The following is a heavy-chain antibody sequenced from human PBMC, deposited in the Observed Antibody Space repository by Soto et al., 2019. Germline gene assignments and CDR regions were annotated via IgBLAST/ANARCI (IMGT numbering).Heavy chain of an antibody. V-gene: IGHV3-23*01. J-gene: IGHJ4*02. Sequence: EVQLLDSGGGLVQPGGSLRLSCAASGFIFKHYAMNWIRQAPGKGLEWVSSVSGSGDKTYYADSVKGRCTISRDNSKNTLYLDMSSLRAEDTAIYYCATSWFDFLYHFDYWGQGALVLVSS. CDR2: VSGSGDKT. CDR3: ATSWFDFLYHFDY. D-gene: IGHD3-10*01. CDR1: GFIFKHYA.